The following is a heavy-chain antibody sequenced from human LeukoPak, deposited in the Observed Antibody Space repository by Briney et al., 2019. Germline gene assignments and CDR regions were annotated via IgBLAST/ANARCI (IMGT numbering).Heavy chain of an antibody. Sequence: ASVKVSCKASGYTFTGYYMHWVRQAPGQGLEGMGWINPNSGGTNYAQKFQGRVTMTRDTSISTAYMELSRLRSDDTAVYYCARVLSYSSGWYDYWGQGTLVTVSS. V-gene: IGHV1-2*02. J-gene: IGHJ4*02. CDR3: ARVLSYSSGWYDY. CDR1: GYTFTGYY. D-gene: IGHD6-19*01. CDR2: INPNSGGT.